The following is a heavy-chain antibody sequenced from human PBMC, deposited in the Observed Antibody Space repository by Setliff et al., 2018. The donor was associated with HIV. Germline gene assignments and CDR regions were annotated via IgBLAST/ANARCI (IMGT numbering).Heavy chain of an antibody. J-gene: IGHJ3*02. CDR3: ARHFSIFGVTIISNDAFDI. D-gene: IGHD3-3*01. Sequence: SETLSLTCTVSGGSISGYYWSWVRQPPGKGLEWIGSVYYSGTTYYNPSLTSRVTISVDTSKNQFSLKLTSVTAADTALYYCARHFSIFGVTIISNDAFDIWGRGTMVTVSS. V-gene: IGHV4-39*01. CDR2: VYYSGTT. CDR1: GGSISGYY.